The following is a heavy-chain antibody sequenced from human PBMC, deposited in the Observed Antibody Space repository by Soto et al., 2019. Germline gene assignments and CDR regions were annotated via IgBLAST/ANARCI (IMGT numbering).Heavy chain of an antibody. CDR2: ISYDGSNK. Sequence: QVQLVESGGGVVQPGRSLRLSCAASGFTFSSYGMHWVRQAPGKGLEWVAVISYDGSNKYYADSVKGRFTISRDNSKNXXHRQMNSLSAEDTAVYYCAKEVLSVYTAMVTLLDYWCQGTLVTVSS. V-gene: IGHV3-30*18. D-gene: IGHD5-18*01. J-gene: IGHJ4*02. CDR1: GFTFSSYG. CDR3: AKEVLSVYTAMVTLLDY.